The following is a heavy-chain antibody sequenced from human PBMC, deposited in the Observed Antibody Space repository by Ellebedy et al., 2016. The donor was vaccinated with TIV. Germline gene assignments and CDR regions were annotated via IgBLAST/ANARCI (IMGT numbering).Heavy chain of an antibody. J-gene: IGHJ4*02. CDR3: AKSPSRKPGLIDS. V-gene: IGHV3-23*01. CDR2: VSAIGSSA. Sequence: GESLKISCVGSGFTFSSYGMNLVRQVRGKGLEWVAIVSAIGSSANDADSVRGRLIISRENSKSTLYVQMNFLRAEDRAIYYCAKSPSRKPGLIDSWGQGTLVTFSS. D-gene: IGHD1-14*01. CDR1: GFTFSSYG.